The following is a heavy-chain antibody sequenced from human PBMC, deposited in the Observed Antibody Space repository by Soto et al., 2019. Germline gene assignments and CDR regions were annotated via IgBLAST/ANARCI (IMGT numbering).Heavy chain of an antibody. J-gene: IGHJ4*02. Sequence: HPGGSLRLSCSASGFTFGHSAMSWVRQAPGKGLEWVAAISGTGGAAYYADSVKGRFTISRDNSRNTLFLQMNSLRVDDTAIYHCAKPEEAVRGFDFWGRGTLVTVSS. CDR2: ISGTGGAA. CDR3: AKPEEAVRGFDF. D-gene: IGHD3-10*01. CDR1: GFTFGHSA. V-gene: IGHV3-23*01.